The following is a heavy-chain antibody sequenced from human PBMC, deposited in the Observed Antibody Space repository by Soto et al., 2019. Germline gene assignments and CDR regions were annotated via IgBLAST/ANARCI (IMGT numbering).Heavy chain of an antibody. D-gene: IGHD2-21*01. CDR3: ARHKRQWGGDVGYFDY. Sequence: QLQLQESGPGLVKPSETLSLTCTVSGGSISCSSYYWGWIRQPPGKGLEWIGSIYYSGSTYYNPSLKSRVTISVDTSKNQFSLKLSSVTAADTAVYYCARHKRQWGGDVGYFDYWGQGTLVTVSS. CDR2: IYYSGST. CDR1: GGSISCSSYY. V-gene: IGHV4-39*01. J-gene: IGHJ4*02.